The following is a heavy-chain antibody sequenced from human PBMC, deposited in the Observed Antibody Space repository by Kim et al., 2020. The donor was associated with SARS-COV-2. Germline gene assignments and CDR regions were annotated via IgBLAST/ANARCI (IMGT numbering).Heavy chain of an antibody. CDR2: INAGKGNT. CDR3: ARRSSASGPYDY. V-gene: IGHV1-3*01. CDR1: GYTFGSVD. J-gene: IGHJ4*02. D-gene: IGHD3-10*01. Sequence: ASVKVSCKASGYTFGSVDLYWLRQAPGQRLEWMGRINAGKGNTEYSQKFQGRVTISRDTSASTAYMELSSLTSEDTAMYYCARRSSASGPYDYWGQGTLVTVSS.